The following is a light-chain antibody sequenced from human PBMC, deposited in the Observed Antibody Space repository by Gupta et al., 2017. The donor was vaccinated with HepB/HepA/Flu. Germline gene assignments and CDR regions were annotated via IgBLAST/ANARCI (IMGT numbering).Light chain of an antibody. J-gene: IGLJ2*01. CDR2: ENI. V-gene: IGLV1-40*01. CDR1: SSNIGAGYD. CDR3: QSYDSSLSVVV. Sequence: QSVLTQPPSVSGASGQRVTISCTGSSSNIGAGYDVHWYQQLPGTAPKLLIYENINRPSGVPGRFSGSKSGTSASLAITGLQAEDEADYYCQSYDSSLSVVVFGGGTKLTVL.